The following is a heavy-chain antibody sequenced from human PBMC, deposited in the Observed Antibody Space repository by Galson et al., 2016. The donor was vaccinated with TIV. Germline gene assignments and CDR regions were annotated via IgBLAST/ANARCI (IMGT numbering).Heavy chain of an antibody. Sequence: SVKVSCKASGYTFTSYGIHWMRQAPGQRLEWMGWINTATGYTKYSQTFQDRITITGDTSASTAYMELSSLRSEDTATYYCARLGYCSSMSCFQFDPWGQGTLVSASS. D-gene: IGHD2-2*01. CDR2: INTATGYT. CDR3: ARLGYCSSMSCFQFDP. V-gene: IGHV1-3*04. CDR1: GYTFTSYG. J-gene: IGHJ5*02.